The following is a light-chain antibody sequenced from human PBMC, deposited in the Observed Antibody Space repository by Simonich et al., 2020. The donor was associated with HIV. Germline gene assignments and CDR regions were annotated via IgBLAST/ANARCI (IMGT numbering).Light chain of an antibody. CDR3: QQNDDLPLT. CDR1: QDITNS. Sequence: DIQMTQSPSSLSASVGDRVTITCQASQDITNSLNWYQQKSGKAPKVLIYYASNLETGVPLRFSGSRSGTNFTFTISSLQAEDIATYYCQQNDDLPLTFGGGTKVEIK. V-gene: IGKV1-33*01. CDR2: YAS. J-gene: IGKJ4*01.